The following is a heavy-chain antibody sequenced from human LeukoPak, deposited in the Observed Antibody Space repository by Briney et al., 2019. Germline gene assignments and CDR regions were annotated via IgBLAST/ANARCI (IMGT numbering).Heavy chain of an antibody. CDR3: AKAPMVRGVTSPHDY. D-gene: IGHD3-10*01. Sequence: GGSLRLSCAASGFTFSSYAVSWVRQAPGKGLEWVSAISGSGGSTYYADSVKGRFTISRDNSKNTLYLQMNSLRAEDTAVYYCAKAPMVRGVTSPHDYWGQGTLVTVSS. V-gene: IGHV3-23*01. J-gene: IGHJ4*02. CDR1: GFTFSSYA. CDR2: ISGSGGST.